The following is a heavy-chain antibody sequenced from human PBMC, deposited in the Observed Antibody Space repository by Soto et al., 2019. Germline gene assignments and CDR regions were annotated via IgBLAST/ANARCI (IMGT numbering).Heavy chain of an antibody. CDR2: IIPIFGTA. J-gene: IGHJ6*02. V-gene: IGHV1-69*13. CDR3: ARDVRAAAGTRPHYYYGMDV. D-gene: IGHD6-13*01. Sequence: GASVKVSCKASGGTFSSYAISWVRQAPGQGLEWMGGIIPIFGTANYAQKFQGGVTITADESTSTAYMELSSLRSEDTAVYYCARDVRAAAGTRPHYYYGMDVWGQGTTVTVSS. CDR1: GGTFSSYA.